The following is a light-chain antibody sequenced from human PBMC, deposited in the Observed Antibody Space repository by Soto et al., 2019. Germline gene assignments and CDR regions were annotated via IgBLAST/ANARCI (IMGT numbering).Light chain of an antibody. V-gene: IGKV3-11*01. CDR2: DAS. CDR3: QQRSNWPPLMYT. CDR1: QSVSSY. J-gene: IGKJ2*01. Sequence: EIVLTQSPATLSLSPGERATLSCRASQSVSSYLAWYQQKPGQAPRLLIYDASNRATGIPARFSGSGSGTDFTLTIRSLEPEDFAVYYCQQRSNWPPLMYTFGQGTKLEIK.